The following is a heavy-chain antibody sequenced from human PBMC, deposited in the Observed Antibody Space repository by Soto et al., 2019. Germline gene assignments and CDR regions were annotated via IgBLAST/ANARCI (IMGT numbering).Heavy chain of an antibody. V-gene: IGHV2-5*02. CDR1: GFSLSMNEMD. CDR3: AHPYSGNFYYSDY. CDR2: IYWDDDK. J-gene: IGHJ4*02. Sequence: QITLQESGPTLVKPTQTLTLTCTFSGFSLSMNEMDVDWIRQPPGKALEWLAHIYWDDDKRYSPSLKNRLTITEDTSKHQVVLTMTNMDPVDTATYYCAHPYSGNFYYSDYWGQGMLVTVSS. D-gene: IGHD1-26*01.